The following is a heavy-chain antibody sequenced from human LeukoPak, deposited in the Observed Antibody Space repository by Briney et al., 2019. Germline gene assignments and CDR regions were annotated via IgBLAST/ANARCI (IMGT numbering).Heavy chain of an antibody. Sequence: PGGSLRLSCAASGFTFGSYGIHWVRQAPGKGLEWVALTSYDGTDTYYADSVKGRFTISRDNTKNTLSLQMNSLRPEDTAVYYCAKERRWQHYYFGSWAQGTLVSVSS. CDR1: GFTFGSYG. CDR2: TSYDGTDT. V-gene: IGHV3-30*18. CDR3: AKERRWQHYYFGS. J-gene: IGHJ4*02. D-gene: IGHD5-24*01.